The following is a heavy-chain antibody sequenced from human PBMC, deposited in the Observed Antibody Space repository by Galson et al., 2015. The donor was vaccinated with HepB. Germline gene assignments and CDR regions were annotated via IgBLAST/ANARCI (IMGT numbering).Heavy chain of an antibody. V-gene: IGHV3-30-3*01. Sequence: SLRLSCAASGFTFSSYAMHWVRQAPGKGLEWVAVISYDGSNKYYADSVKGRFTISRDNSKNTLYLQMNSLRAEDTAVYYCARGGTILWFGDGFDPWGQGTLVTVSS. CDR1: GFTFSSYA. CDR2: ISYDGSNK. D-gene: IGHD3-10*01. CDR3: ARGGTILWFGDGFDP. J-gene: IGHJ5*02.